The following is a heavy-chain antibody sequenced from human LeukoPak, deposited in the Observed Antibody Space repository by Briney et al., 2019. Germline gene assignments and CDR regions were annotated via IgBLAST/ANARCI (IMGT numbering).Heavy chain of an antibody. Sequence: SETLSLTCTVSGGSISGYYWSWIRQPPGKGLEWIGYIYYTGRTNYNPSLESRVTLSLDTSKNHFSLKLRSVTAADTAVYYCAKGPYTNFFDSWGHGTLVTVSS. CDR3: AKGPYTNFFDS. CDR1: GGSISGYY. J-gene: IGHJ4*01. CDR2: IYYTGRT. V-gene: IGHV4-59*12. D-gene: IGHD4-11*01.